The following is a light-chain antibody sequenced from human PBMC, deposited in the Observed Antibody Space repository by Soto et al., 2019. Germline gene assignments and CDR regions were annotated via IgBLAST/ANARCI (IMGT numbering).Light chain of an antibody. CDR2: AAS. Sequence: DIQITQSPASMASRLLDTVTIACRASQVIYSWIAWYQQKPGRAPKLLIFAASNLQSGVPVRFSGSGSGTDFILSINSLQPQDVATYYCQQLDSFPLTFGQGTRLEI. CDR1: QVIYSW. CDR3: QQLDSFPLT. V-gene: IGKV1-12*01. J-gene: IGKJ5*01.